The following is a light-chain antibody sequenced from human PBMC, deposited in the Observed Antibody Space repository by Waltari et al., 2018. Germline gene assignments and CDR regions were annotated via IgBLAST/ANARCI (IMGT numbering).Light chain of an antibody. Sequence: DIQMTQSPFFLSASVGDRVTITCRASQSISSYLNWYQQKRGKAPKLLIYAASSLQSGVPTRISGRSARTDITITSSIQYPDDFATYCWQQSERTPRTFGQGTKVEIK. J-gene: IGKJ1*01. CDR3: QQSERTPRT. CDR2: AAS. V-gene: IGKV1-39*01. CDR1: QSISSY.